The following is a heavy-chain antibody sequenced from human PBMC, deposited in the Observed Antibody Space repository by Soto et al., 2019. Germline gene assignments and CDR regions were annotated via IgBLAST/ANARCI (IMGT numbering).Heavy chain of an antibody. CDR2: INLSADRT. D-gene: IGHD2-21*02. V-gene: IGHV1-46*03. CDR3: ARGGHIAVVTASFDY. J-gene: IGHJ4*02. CDR1: GYIFTNYY. Sequence: ASVKVSCKASGYIFTNYYIHWVRQAPGQGLEWMGIINLSADRTSYAQKFQGRFTVTMDTSTSTVYMELGSLRSEDTAVYYCARGGHIAVVTASFDYWGQGTLVTVSS.